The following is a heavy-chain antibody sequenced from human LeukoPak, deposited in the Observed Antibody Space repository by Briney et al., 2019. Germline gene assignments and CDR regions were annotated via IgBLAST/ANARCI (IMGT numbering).Heavy chain of an antibody. J-gene: IGHJ6*04. CDR1: GFTFSNAW. V-gene: IGHV3-15*05. CDR3: TNGGYDLNYYYYGMDV. Sequence: GGSLRLSCAASGFTFSNAWMSWVRQAPGKGLEWVGRIKSKTDGGTTDYAAPVKGRFTISRDDSKNTLYLQMNSLKTEDTAMYYCTNGGYDLNYYYYGMDVWGKGTTVTVSS. CDR2: IKSKTDGGTT. D-gene: IGHD5-12*01.